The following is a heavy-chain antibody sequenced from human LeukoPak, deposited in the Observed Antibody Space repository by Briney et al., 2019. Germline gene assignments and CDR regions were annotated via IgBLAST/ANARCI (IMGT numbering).Heavy chain of an antibody. D-gene: IGHD6-13*01. V-gene: IGHV3-23*01. J-gene: IGHJ4*02. CDR2: ISGSGGST. CDR3: ASPKAAGTNYFDY. Sequence: GGSLRLSCAASGFTVSSNYMSWVRQAPGKGLEWVSAISGSGGSTYYADSVKGRFTISRDNSKNTLYLQMNSLRAEDTAVYYCASPKAAGTNYFDYWGQGTLVTVSS. CDR1: GFTVSSNY.